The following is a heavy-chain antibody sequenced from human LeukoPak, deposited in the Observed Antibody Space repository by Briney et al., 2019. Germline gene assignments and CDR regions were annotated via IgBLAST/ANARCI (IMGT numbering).Heavy chain of an antibody. CDR1: GITFSTAW. V-gene: IGHV3-15*01. CDR2: IKSKIGGATA. J-gene: IGHJ5*02. D-gene: IGHD3-10*01. CDR3: ATDRAWFDP. Sequence: SGGSLLLSCAASGITFSTAWMSWFRQAPGKGLEGVGRIKSKIGGATADYAAPVKDRFTISRDDSKNTLYLQMNSLKTEDTAVYYCATDRAWFDPWGQGTLVTVSS.